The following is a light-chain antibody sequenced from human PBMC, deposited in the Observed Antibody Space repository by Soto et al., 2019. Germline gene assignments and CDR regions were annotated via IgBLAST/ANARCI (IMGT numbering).Light chain of an antibody. Sequence: EIVMTQSPATLSVSPGERATLSCRASQSVSSNLAWYQQKPGQAPRLLIYGASSRATGVPDRFSGSGSGTDFTLTISRLEPEDFAVYYCHQYGGSPGTLGQGTKVDIK. J-gene: IGKJ1*01. CDR2: GAS. CDR3: HQYGGSPGT. CDR1: QSVSSN. V-gene: IGKV3-20*01.